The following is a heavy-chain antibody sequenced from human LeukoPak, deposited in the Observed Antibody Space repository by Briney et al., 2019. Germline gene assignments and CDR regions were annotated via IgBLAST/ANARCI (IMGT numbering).Heavy chain of an antibody. J-gene: IGHJ4*02. D-gene: IGHD4-23*01. Sequence: GGSLRLSCAAYGFTFNNYWMQWVRQAPGKGLVWASRINRDGSSTSYADSVKGRFTISRDNAKNTLYLQMNSVTAEDTAVYFCGREGATVLTQIDYGGQGSLVTVSS. CDR1: GFTFNNYW. CDR2: INRDGSST. CDR3: GREGATVLTQIDY. V-gene: IGHV3-74*01.